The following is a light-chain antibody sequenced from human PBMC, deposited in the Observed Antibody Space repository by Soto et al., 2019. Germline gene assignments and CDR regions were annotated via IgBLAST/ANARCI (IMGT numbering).Light chain of an antibody. Sequence: EIVLTQSPATLSLSPGEGATLSCRASQSVSNYLAWYQQKPGLAPRLLIYDAFKRATGIPARFSGSGSGTDFTLTISTLEPEDFAVYYCQQRTNWLTFGGGTKVEIQ. CDR2: DAF. CDR1: QSVSNY. V-gene: IGKV3-11*01. J-gene: IGKJ4*01. CDR3: QQRTNWLT.